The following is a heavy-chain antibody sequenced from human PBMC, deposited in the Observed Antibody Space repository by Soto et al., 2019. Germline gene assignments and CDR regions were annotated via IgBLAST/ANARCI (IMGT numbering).Heavy chain of an antibody. J-gene: IGHJ6*02. Sequence: QVKLVQSGGEVKKPGASVKVSCKTSGYSFTTYGISWVRQAPGQGLEWMGWISAYNGNTNYAQKLQGRVNMTTDTTTSTAYMELRSLRSDDTAVYYCASEGPAPYYYYGMDVWGQGSTVTVSS. CDR3: ASEGPAPYYYYGMDV. CDR1: GYSFTTYG. CDR2: ISAYNGNT. V-gene: IGHV1-18*01.